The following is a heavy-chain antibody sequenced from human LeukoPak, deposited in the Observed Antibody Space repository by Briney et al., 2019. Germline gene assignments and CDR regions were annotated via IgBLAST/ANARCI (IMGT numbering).Heavy chain of an antibody. D-gene: IGHD2-2*01. J-gene: IGHJ6*03. CDR1: GVSINKYY. CDR3: ARGGRSASAYYYMDV. Sequence: SETLSLTCSVSGVSINKYYWSWIRQPPGRGLEWIGYIYYSGSTSYNPSLKSRLTISVGTSSNQFSLKLRSVTAPHTGVYFCARGGRSASAYYYMDVWGRGTTVTVSS. CDR2: IYYSGST. V-gene: IGHV4-59*01.